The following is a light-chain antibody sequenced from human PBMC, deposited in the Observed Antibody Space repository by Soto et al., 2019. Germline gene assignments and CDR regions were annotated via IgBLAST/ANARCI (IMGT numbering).Light chain of an antibody. Sequence: SALTQPPSVSAAPGQKVTISCSGSSSNIGNNYVSWYQQLPGTAPKLLIYDNNKRPSGIPDRFSGSKSGTSATLGITGLQTGDEADYYCGTWDSSLSVLHVFGTGTKVTVL. J-gene: IGLJ1*01. CDR3: GTWDSSLSVLHV. CDR1: SSNIGNNY. CDR2: DNN. V-gene: IGLV1-51*01.